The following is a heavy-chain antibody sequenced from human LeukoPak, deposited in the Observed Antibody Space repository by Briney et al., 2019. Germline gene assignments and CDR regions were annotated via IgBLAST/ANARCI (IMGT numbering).Heavy chain of an antibody. Sequence: ASVKVSCKASGGTFSSYAISWVRQAPGQGLEWMGGIIPIFGTANYAQKFQGRVTITADESTSTAYMELSSLRSEDTAVYYCATWDYGDYAPYFDYWGQGTLVTVSS. J-gene: IGHJ4*02. CDR1: GGTFSSYA. CDR2: IIPIFGTA. D-gene: IGHD4-17*01. CDR3: ATWDYGDYAPYFDY. V-gene: IGHV1-69*13.